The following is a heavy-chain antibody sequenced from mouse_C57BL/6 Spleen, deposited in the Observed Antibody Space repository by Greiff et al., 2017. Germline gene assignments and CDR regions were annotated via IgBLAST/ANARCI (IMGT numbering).Heavy chain of an antibody. CDR3: ARGGHRDY. D-gene: IGHD3-3*01. J-gene: IGHJ2*01. Sequence: QVQLQQPGTELVKPGASVKLSCKASGYTFTSYWMHWVKQRPGQGLEWIGNINPNNGGTSYNEKFKSKATRTVDKSSSTAYRQLSSLTSAVSAVYYCARGGHRDYWGQGPTLTVSS. CDR1: GYTFTSYW. CDR2: INPNNGGT. V-gene: IGHV1-53*01.